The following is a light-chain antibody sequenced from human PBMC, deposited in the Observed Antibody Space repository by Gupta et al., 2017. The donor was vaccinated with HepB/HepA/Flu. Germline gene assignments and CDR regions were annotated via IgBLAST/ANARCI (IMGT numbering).Light chain of an antibody. CDR2: EVS. J-gene: IGLJ1*01. V-gene: IGLV2-23*02. Sequence: QSALTQPAYVSGSPGQPITIYCPGTSSDVGSYNLVSWYQQHPGKAPKLMIYEVSTRPSGVSNRFSGSKSGNTASLTISGLQAEDEADYYCCSYAGSSTYVFGTGTKVTVL. CDR3: CSYAGSSTYV. CDR1: SSDVGSYNL.